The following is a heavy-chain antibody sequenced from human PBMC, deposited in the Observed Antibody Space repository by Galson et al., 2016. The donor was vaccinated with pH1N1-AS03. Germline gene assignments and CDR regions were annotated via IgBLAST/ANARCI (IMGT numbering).Heavy chain of an antibody. CDR1: DFPLSKIMG. CDR2: FFSNDEK. D-gene: IGHD2-21*01. J-gene: IGHJ4*02. CDR3: ARIVYSCGGDCYYLLDY. Sequence: PALVKPTQTLTLTCTVSDFPLSKIMGVSWIRQTPGKALEWLARFFSNDEKSYSVSLKSRLSISKDPSTGQVVLTMTNMDPVDTGTYFCARIVYSCGGDCYYLLDYWGRGTLVTVSS. V-gene: IGHV2-26*01.